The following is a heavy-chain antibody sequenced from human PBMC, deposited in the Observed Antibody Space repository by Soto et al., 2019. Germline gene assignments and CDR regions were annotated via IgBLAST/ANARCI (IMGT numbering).Heavy chain of an antibody. CDR2: IYYSGST. CDR3: ARASPAPIVVVPAVFDP. CDR1: GGSISSGGYY. J-gene: IGHJ5*02. Sequence: SETLSLTCTVSGGSISSGGYYWSWIRQHPGKGLEWIGYIYYSGSTYYNPSLKSRVTISVDTSKNQFSLKLSSVTAADTAVYYCARASPAPIVVVPAVFDPWGQGTLVTVSS. D-gene: IGHD2-2*01. V-gene: IGHV4-31*03.